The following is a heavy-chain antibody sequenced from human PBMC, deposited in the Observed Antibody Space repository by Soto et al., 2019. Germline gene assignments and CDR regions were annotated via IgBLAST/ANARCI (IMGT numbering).Heavy chain of an antibody. J-gene: IGHJ4*02. CDR3: VKGEYYYDSSGYYPFDY. V-gene: IGHV3-64D*06. CDR2: ISTNGGST. D-gene: IGHD3-22*01. Sequence: GGSLRLSCSASGFTFSSYAMRWVRQAPGKGLECVSSISTNGGSTHYGDSVKGRFTISRDNSKNTQYLQMSSLRADDTAVYYCVKGEYYYDSSGYYPFDYWGQGT. CDR1: GFTFSSYA.